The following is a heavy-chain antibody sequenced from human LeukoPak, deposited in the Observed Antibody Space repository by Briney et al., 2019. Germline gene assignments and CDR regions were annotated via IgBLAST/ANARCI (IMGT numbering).Heavy chain of an antibody. Sequence: GASVKVSCKASGYTFIGNCIHWVRQAPGQGLKWMGWINPNSGGTNYEEKFQGRVTMTRDTSISTAYMELSRLRSDDTAVYYCARDASPVDYGGQRTLVTVSS. CDR1: GYTFIGNC. CDR2: INPNSGGT. V-gene: IGHV1-2*02. CDR3: ARDASPVDY. J-gene: IGHJ4*02.